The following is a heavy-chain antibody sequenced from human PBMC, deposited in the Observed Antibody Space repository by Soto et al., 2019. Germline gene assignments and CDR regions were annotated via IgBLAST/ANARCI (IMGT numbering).Heavy chain of an antibody. J-gene: IGHJ5*02. V-gene: IGHV1-69*01. CDR3: ARAVVGATYDNWFDP. CDR1: GGTFSSYA. CDR2: IIPIFGTA. D-gene: IGHD1-26*01. Sequence: QVQLVQSGAEVKKPGSSVKVSCKASGGTFSSYAISWVRQAPGQGLEWMGGIIPIFGTANYAQKFQGRVTITADESTSTAHMELSSLRSEDTAVYYCARAVVGATYDNWFDPWGQGTLVTVSS.